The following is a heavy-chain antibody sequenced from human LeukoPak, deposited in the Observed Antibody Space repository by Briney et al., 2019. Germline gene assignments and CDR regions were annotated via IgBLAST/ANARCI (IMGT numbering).Heavy chain of an antibody. J-gene: IGHJ4*02. CDR1: GGSLSSYH. CDR2: IYTSGST. D-gene: IGHD6-19*01. Sequence: SETLSLTCTVSGGSLSSYHWSWIRQPAGKGLEWIGHIYTSGSTNYNPSLKSRVTMSVDTSKNQFSLKLSSVTAADTAVYYCARESVAGSHFDYWGQGTLVTVSS. V-gene: IGHV4-4*07. CDR3: ARESVAGSHFDY.